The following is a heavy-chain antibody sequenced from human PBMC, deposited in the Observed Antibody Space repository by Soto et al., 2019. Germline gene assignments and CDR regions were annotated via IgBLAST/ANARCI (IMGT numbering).Heavy chain of an antibody. CDR2: MNPNSGNT. D-gene: IGHD3-16*01. J-gene: IGHJ4*02. CDR1: GDTFTRYD. V-gene: IGHV1-8*01. CDR3: AAPTPLWGAMTTNSNFDF. Sequence: ATVKISCKASGDTFTRYDINWVRQATGQGLDWMGWMNPNSGNTGYAQKFQGRVTMTRNTSISTAYMELSSLRSEDTAVYYCAAPTPLWGAMTTNSNFDFWGLGIPVTDSS.